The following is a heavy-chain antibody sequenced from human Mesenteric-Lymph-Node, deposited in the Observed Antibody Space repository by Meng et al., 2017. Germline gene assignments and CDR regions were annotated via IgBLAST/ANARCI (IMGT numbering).Heavy chain of an antibody. D-gene: IGHD6-6*01. CDR3: ARARSSSPHYYYYGMDV. Sequence: SVKVSCKASGGTFSSYAISWVRQAPGQGLEWMGGIIPIFGTANYAQKFQGRATITADESTSTAYMELSSLRSEDTAVYYCARARSSSPHYYYYGMDVWGQGTMVTVSS. J-gene: IGHJ6*02. CDR1: GGTFSSYA. CDR2: IIPIFGTA. V-gene: IGHV1-69*13.